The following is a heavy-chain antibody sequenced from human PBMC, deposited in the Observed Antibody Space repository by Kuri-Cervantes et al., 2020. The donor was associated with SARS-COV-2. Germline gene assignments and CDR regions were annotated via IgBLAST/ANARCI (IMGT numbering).Heavy chain of an antibody. D-gene: IGHD2-21*01. CDR2: ISGSGSYI. J-gene: IGHJ6*03. V-gene: IGHV3-21*01. Sequence: GGSLRLSCVPSGFTFKTYTMIWVRQAPGKALEWVSSISGSGSYIYYADALKGRFTISRDDAKNALYLQMNSLRGEDTAVYYCARVAGEGPIYYYYMDVWGKGTTVTVSS. CDR1: GFTFKTYT. CDR3: ARVAGEGPIYYYYMDV.